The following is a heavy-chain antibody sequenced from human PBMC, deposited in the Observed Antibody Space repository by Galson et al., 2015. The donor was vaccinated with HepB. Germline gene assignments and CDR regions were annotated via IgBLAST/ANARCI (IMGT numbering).Heavy chain of an antibody. V-gene: IGHV3-30*03. Sequence: SLRLSCAASGLTFANYGLHWVRQAPGKGLEWVAIISYDGSDKKYADSVKGRFTVSRDNSKNTLYLQLHSVRTEDTAVYYCAREDNWNYWVYWGQGTLVTVSS. CDR2: ISYDGSDK. J-gene: IGHJ4*02. CDR1: GLTFANYG. D-gene: IGHD1-7*01. CDR3: AREDNWNYWVY.